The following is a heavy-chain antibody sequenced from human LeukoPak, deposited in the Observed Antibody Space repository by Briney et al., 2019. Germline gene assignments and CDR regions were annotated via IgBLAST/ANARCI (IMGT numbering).Heavy chain of an antibody. D-gene: IGHD2-2*01. J-gene: IGHJ3*02. Sequence: ASVKVSCKAAGYTFTSYAISWVRQAPGQGLEWMGWLSTYNGKTNYAQKFQGRVIMTTETSASTVYMELNSLTSDDTAVYYCARDHCGTTSCNAFETWGQGTMVTVSS. CDR2: LSTYNGKT. CDR1: GYTFTSYA. V-gene: IGHV1-18*01. CDR3: ARDHCGTTSCNAFET.